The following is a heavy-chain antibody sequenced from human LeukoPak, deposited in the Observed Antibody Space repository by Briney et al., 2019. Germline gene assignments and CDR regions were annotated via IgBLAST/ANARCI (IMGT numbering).Heavy chain of an antibody. D-gene: IGHD5-18*01. J-gene: IGHJ4*02. V-gene: IGHV1-18*04. Sequence: ASVKVSCKASGYTFTTYYVHWVRQAPGQGLEWMGWISAYNGNTNYAQKLQGRVTMTTDTSTSTAYMELRSLRSDDTAVYYCARDRPGHIQLWAPTLYYFDYWGQGTLVTVSS. CDR2: ISAYNGNT. CDR3: ARDRPGHIQLWAPTLYYFDY. CDR1: GYTFTTYY.